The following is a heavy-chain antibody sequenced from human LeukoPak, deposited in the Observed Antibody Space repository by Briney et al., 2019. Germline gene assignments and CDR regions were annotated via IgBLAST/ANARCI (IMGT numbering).Heavy chain of an antibody. CDR2: ISSISHYI. CDR3: TRDYYDSSGLPFDY. V-gene: IGHV3-21*01. J-gene: IGHJ4*02. Sequence: PGGSLRLSCAGSGYSFRSHSMNWVRQAPGKGLEWVSSISSISHYIYYADSVKGRFTISRDNAKNSLYLQMNSQRAEDTALYYCTRDYYDSSGLPFDYWGQGTLVTVSS. D-gene: IGHD3-22*01. CDR1: GYSFRSHS.